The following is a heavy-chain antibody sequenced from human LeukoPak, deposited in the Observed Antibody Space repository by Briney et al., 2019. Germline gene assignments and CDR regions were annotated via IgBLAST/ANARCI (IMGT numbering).Heavy chain of an antibody. V-gene: IGHV3-23*01. Sequence: PGGSLRLSCAASGFTFSSYGMSWVRQAPGKGLEWVSAISGSGGSTYYADSVKGRFTISRDNSKNTLYLQMNSLRAEDTAVYYCAKVYGMPSGYDDWFDPWGQGTLVTVSS. D-gene: IGHD5-12*01. CDR2: ISGSGGST. J-gene: IGHJ5*02. CDR1: GFTFSSYG. CDR3: AKVYGMPSGYDDWFDP.